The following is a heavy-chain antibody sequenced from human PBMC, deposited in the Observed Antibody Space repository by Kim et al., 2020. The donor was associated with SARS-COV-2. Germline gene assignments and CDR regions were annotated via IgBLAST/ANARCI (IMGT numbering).Heavy chain of an antibody. D-gene: IGHD3-10*01. CDR1: GFTFSSYG. Sequence: GGSLRLSCAASGFTFSSYGMHWVRQAPGKGLEWVAVISYDGSNKYYADSVKGRFTISRDNSKNTLYLQMNSLRAEDTAVYYCAKDVVIGELLFYYYYGMGVWGRGTTVTLSS. CDR3: AKDVVIGELLFYYYYGMGV. V-gene: IGHV3-30*18. J-gene: IGHJ6*02. CDR2: ISYDGSNK.